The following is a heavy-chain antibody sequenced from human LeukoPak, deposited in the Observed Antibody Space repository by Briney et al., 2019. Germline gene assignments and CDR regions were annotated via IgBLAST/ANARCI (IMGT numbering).Heavy chain of an antibody. V-gene: IGHV1-8*01. CDR2: MNPNSGNT. Sequence: GASVNVSFKSSGYTFTRYDINWVRQATGQGLEWVGWMNPNSGNTGYSQKFQGRVTMTMNTPINTHDMELSSLRSEDTAVYYCARGPGNSSGWSTAMPTGWFDPWGQGTLVTVSS. CDR3: ARGPGNSSGWSTAMPTGWFDP. D-gene: IGHD6-19*01. CDR1: GYTFTRYD. J-gene: IGHJ5*02.